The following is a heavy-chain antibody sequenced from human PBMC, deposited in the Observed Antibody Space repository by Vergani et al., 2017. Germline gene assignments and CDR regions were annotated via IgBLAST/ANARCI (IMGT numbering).Heavy chain of an antibody. J-gene: IGHJ6*02. CDR2: IYSGGST. CDR1: GFTVSSNY. V-gene: IGHV3-53*01. D-gene: IGHD3-10*01. CDR3: ARDTVRGSHFYYYYYGMDV. Sequence: EVQLVESGGGLIQPGGSLRLSCAASGFTVSSNYMSWVRQAPGKGLEWVSVIYSGGSTYYADSVKGRFTISRDNSKNTLYLQMNSLRAEDTAVYYCARDTVRGSHFYYYYYGMDVWGQGTTVTVSS.